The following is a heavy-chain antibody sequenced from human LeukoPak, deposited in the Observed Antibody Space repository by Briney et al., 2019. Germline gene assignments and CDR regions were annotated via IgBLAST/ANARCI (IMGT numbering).Heavy chain of an antibody. CDR3: ARGAERSGYDY. CDR2: ISYDGSDK. Sequence: GGSLSFSCTVSGFTFGNYAMHWVRQAQGKGLECVTLISYDGSDKYYADSLKGRFTISRDNAKNSLYLQMNTLRGEDTAVYYCARGAERSGYDYWGQGTLVTVAS. CDR1: GFTFGNYA. D-gene: IGHD3-22*01. V-gene: IGHV3-30*04. J-gene: IGHJ4*02.